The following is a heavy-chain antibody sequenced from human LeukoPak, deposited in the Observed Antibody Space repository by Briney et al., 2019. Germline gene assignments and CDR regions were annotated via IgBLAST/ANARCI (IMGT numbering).Heavy chain of an antibody. CDR3: ARDIAVAEGFDY. Sequence: ASVKVSCKASGGTFSNYAISWVREAPGQGLEWMGRIIPIFGTANYAQKFQGRVTITTDESTSTAYMELSSLRSEDTAVYYCARDIAVAEGFDYWGQGTLVTVSS. V-gene: IGHV1-69*05. CDR1: GGTFSNYA. J-gene: IGHJ4*02. D-gene: IGHD6-19*01. CDR2: IIPIFGTA.